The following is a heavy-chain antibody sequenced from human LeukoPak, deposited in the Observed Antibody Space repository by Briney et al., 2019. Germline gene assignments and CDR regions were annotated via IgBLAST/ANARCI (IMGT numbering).Heavy chain of an antibody. CDR2: INPSGGST. CDR1: GYTFTSYY. CDR3: ARDRGYCSSTSCYTGEIYYYGMDV. J-gene: IGHJ6*02. V-gene: IGHV1-46*01. D-gene: IGHD2-2*02. Sequence: GASVKVSCKASGYTFTSYYMHWVRQAPGQGLEWMGIINPSGGSTSYTQKFQGRVTMTRDTSTSTVYMELSSLRSEDTAVYYCARDRGYCSSTSCYTGEIYYYGMDVWGQGTTVTVSS.